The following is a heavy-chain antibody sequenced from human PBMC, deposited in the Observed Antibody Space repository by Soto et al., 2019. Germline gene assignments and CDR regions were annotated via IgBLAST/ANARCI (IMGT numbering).Heavy chain of an antibody. CDR1: GGSFSRYY. J-gene: IGHJ4*02. CDR2: INHSGSN. V-gene: IGHV4-34*01. CDR3: VPLLRPGY. Sequence: SDTLSLTCAVYGGSFSRYYWSWIRQPPGKGLEWIGEINHSGSNNYNPSLKSRVTISVDTSKNQFSLKLSSVTAADTAVYYCVPLLRPGYWGQGTMVTVSS. D-gene: IGHD5-12*01.